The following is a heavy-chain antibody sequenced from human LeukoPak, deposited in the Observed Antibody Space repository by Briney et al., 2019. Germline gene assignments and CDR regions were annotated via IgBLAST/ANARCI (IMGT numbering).Heavy chain of an antibody. CDR3: ARGPLGDEFADAFDI. CDR2: INHSGST. V-gene: IGHV4-34*01. Sequence: SETLSLTCAVYGESFSGYYWSWIRQPPGKGLEWIGEINHSGSTNYNPSLKSRVTISVDTSKNQFSLKLSSVTAADTAVYYCARGPLGDEFADAFDIWGQGTMVTVPS. J-gene: IGHJ3*02. CDR1: GESFSGYY. D-gene: IGHD4-17*01.